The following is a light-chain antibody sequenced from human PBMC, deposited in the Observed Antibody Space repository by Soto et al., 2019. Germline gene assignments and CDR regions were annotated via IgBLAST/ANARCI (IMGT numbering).Light chain of an antibody. CDR1: SSDVGGVNY. J-gene: IGLJ1*01. CDR3: CSYAGSYSYV. Sequence: QSALTQPRSVSGSPGQSVTISCTGTSSDVGGVNYVSWYQQHPGKAPKLMIYDVSKRPSGVPHRFSGSKSGNTASLTISGLDAEDEADYYCCSYAGSYSYVFGTGTKLTVL. V-gene: IGLV2-11*01. CDR2: DVS.